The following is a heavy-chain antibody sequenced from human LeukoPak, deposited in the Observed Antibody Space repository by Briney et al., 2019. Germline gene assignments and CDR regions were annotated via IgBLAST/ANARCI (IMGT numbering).Heavy chain of an antibody. V-gene: IGHV4-59*12. J-gene: IGHJ4*02. Sequence: PSETLSLTCTVSGGSISSYYWSWIRQPPGKGLEWIGYIYYSGSTNYNPSLKSRVTISVDTSKNQFSLKLSSVTAADTAVYYCARDQRSLFDNWGQGSLVTVSS. D-gene: IGHD1-26*01. CDR3: ARDQRSLFDN. CDR2: IYYSGST. CDR1: GGSISSYY.